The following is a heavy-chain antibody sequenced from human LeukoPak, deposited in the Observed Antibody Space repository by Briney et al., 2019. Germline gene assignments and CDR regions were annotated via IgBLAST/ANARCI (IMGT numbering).Heavy chain of an antibody. D-gene: IGHD3-22*01. CDR2: LSTSPR. V-gene: IGHV3-23*01. J-gene: IGHJ4*02. CDR1: GFTIINYA. Sequence: PGGSLRLSCAASGFTIINYAMSWVRQGPGKGLEWVSGLSTSPRYADSVRGGFTVSRDHSTNTLYLQMNRLRAEDTAVYYCARGEVAVQYYFESWGQGTLVTVSS. CDR3: ARGEVAVQYYFES.